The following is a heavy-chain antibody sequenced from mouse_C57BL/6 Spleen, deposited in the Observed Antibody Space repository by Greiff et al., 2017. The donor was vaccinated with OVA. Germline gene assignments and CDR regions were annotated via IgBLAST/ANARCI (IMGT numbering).Heavy chain of an antibody. V-gene: IGHV1-50*01. J-gene: IGHJ1*03. CDR3: ARGDGSSLRWYFDV. CDR1: GYTFTSYW. Sequence: QVQLQQPGAELVKPGASVKLSCKASGYTFTSYWMQWVKQRPGQGLEWIGEIDPSDSYTNYNQKFKGKATLTVDTSSSTAYMQLSSLTSEDSAVYYCARGDGSSLRWYFDVWGTGTTVTVAS. CDR2: IDPSDSYT. D-gene: IGHD1-1*01.